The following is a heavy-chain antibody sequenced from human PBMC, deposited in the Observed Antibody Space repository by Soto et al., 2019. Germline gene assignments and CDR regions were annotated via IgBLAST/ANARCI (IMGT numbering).Heavy chain of an antibody. D-gene: IGHD1-7*01. Sequence: SETLSLTCPVSGGSISSSIYYWGWIRQPPGKGLEWIGSIYYSGSTYYNPSLKSRVTISVDTSKNQFSLKLSSVTAADTAVYYCARNELASFDYWGQGTLVTVSS. CDR3: ARNELASFDY. CDR2: IYYSGST. CDR1: GGSISSSIYY. V-gene: IGHV4-39*01. J-gene: IGHJ4*02.